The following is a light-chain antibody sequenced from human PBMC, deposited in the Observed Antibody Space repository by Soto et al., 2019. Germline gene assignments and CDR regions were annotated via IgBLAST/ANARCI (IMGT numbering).Light chain of an antibody. Sequence: QSALTQPRSVSGSPGQSVTISCTGTGNDVGAYNYVSWYQQHPGRPPKLLIYGVVRWPSGVPDRFSGSKSGNTASLTISGLQDDDEADYFCCSYAGGYTYLFGTGTKVTV. CDR3: CSYAGGYTYL. CDR2: GVV. J-gene: IGLJ1*01. V-gene: IGLV2-11*01. CDR1: GNDVGAYNY.